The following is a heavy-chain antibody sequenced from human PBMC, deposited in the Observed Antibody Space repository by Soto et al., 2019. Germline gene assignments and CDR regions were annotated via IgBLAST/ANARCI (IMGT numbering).Heavy chain of an antibody. J-gene: IGHJ6*02. CDR1: GFTFSSYW. V-gene: IGHV3-7*01. CDR2: IKQDGSEK. D-gene: IGHD3-3*01. CDR3: ARFRTIFGVIYGMDV. Sequence: GSLRLSCAASGFTFSSYWMSWVRQAPGKGLEWVANIKQDGSEKYYVDSVKGRFTISRDNAKNSLYLQMNSLRAEDTAVYYCARFRTIFGVIYGMDVWGQGTTVTVSS.